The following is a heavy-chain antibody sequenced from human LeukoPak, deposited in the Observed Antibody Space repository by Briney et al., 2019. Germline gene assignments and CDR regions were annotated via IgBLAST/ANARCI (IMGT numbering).Heavy chain of an antibody. CDR1: GYSFSSYW. V-gene: IGHV5-51*01. CDR3: ARHPHIAVTGTLFDY. D-gene: IGHD6-19*01. CDR2: IYPGDSDT. Sequence: GESLKISCKGSGYSFSSYWIGWVRQMPGKGLEWMGIIYPGDSDTRYSPSFQGQVTISADKSISTAYLQWSSLKASDTAMYYCARHPHIAVTGTLFDYRGQGTLVTVSS. J-gene: IGHJ4*02.